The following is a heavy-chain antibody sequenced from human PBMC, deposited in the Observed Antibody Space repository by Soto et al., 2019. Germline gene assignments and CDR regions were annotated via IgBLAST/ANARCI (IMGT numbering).Heavy chain of an antibody. CDR1: GFTFSSYA. Sequence: QVQLVESGGGVVQPGRSLRLSCAASGFTFSSYAMHWVRQAPGKGLEWVAVISYDGSNKYYADSVKGRFTISRDNSKNTXCLQMNSLRAEDTAVYYCARPCRDGYNRRYYYGMDVWGQGTTVTVSS. V-gene: IGHV3-30-3*01. J-gene: IGHJ6*02. CDR3: ARPCRDGYNRRYYYGMDV. D-gene: IGHD5-12*01. CDR2: ISYDGSNK.